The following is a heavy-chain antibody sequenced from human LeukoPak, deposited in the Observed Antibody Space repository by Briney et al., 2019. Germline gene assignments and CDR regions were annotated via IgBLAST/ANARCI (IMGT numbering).Heavy chain of an antibody. D-gene: IGHD2-8*02. CDR2: ISHTGST. J-gene: IGHJ4*02. Sequence: SETLSLACTVSGDSISNSFWWSWVRQPPGKGLDWIGEISHTGSTKYNPSLKNRVTISRDSSKNQFSLKLNSVTAADTATYYCTRSAGWWSLDYWGQGALVTVSS. V-gene: IGHV4-4*02. CDR1: GDSISNSFW. CDR3: TRSAGWWSLDY.